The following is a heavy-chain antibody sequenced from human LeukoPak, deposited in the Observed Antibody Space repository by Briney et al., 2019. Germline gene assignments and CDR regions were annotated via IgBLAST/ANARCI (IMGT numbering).Heavy chain of an antibody. J-gene: IGHJ3*02. D-gene: IGHD4-17*01. Sequence: PGESLKISCKGSGYSFIKYWIGLVRQMPGKGLEWMGIIYPGDSDTRYSPSFQGQVTISADKSINIAYLQWSSLKASDTAMYYCARGTNDYGEYNDAFDIWGQGTMVTVSS. CDR2: IYPGDSDT. V-gene: IGHV5-51*01. CDR1: GYSFIKYW. CDR3: ARGTNDYGEYNDAFDI.